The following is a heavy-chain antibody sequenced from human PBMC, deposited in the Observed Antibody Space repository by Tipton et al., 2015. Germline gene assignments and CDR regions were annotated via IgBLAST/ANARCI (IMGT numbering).Heavy chain of an antibody. CDR1: GGSINTSISSDY. CDR2: IYKNGST. CDR3: ARDAPPSFDYVSGEDRQGNSYSGMDV. V-gene: IGHV4-61*01. D-gene: IGHD3-16*01. Sequence: TLSLTCTVSGGSINTSISSDYWSWIRQPPGKGLEWIGYIYKNGSTNDNPSLRSRVTISVDTSKNQFSLRLKSVTTADTAVYYCARDAPPSFDYVSGEDRQGNSYSGMDVWGQGTTVTVSS. J-gene: IGHJ6*02.